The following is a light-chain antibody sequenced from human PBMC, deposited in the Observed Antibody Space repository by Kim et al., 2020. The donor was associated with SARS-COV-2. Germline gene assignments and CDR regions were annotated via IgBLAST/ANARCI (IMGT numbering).Light chain of an antibody. CDR3: QVWDSSSDHPWV. CDR1: NIGSKS. Sequence: PGQTAMITGGGNNIGSKSVHWYQQKPSQAPILVIYYGSDRPSGIPERFSGSNSGNTATLTITSVEAGDEADYYCQVWDSSSDHPWVFGGGTKVTVL. V-gene: IGLV3-21*04. J-gene: IGLJ3*02. CDR2: YGS.